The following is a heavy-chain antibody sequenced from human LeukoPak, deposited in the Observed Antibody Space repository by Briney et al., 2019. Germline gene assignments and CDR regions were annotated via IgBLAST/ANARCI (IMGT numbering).Heavy chain of an antibody. J-gene: IGHJ5*02. CDR3: AKAYGVDWIDP. Sequence: SETLSLTCTVSGGSISSSSYYWGWIRQPPGKGLEWIGTIYYSGSTYYNPSLKSRVTISVDTSKNQFSLKLSSVTAADTAMYYCAKAYGVDWIDPWGQGTLVTVSS. D-gene: IGHD4-17*01. CDR1: GGSISSSSYY. V-gene: IGHV4-39*07. CDR2: IYYSGST.